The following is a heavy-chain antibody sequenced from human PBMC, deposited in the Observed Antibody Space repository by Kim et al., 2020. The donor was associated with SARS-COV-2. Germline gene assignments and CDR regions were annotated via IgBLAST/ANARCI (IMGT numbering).Heavy chain of an antibody. V-gene: IGHV4-39*01. CDR1: GGSISSSSYY. Sequence: SETLSLTCTVSGGSISSSSYYWGWIRQPPGKGLEWIGSIYYSGSTYYNPSLKSRVTISVDTSKNQFSLKLSSVTAADTAVYYCARYSSSWYVAAFDIWGQGTMVTVSS. J-gene: IGHJ3*02. CDR3: ARYSSSWYVAAFDI. CDR2: IYYSGST. D-gene: IGHD6-13*01.